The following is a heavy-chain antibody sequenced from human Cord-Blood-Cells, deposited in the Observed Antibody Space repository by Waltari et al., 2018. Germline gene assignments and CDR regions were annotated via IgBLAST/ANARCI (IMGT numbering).Heavy chain of an antibody. D-gene: IGHD3-3*01. CDR1: GYTITSYD. Sequence: QVQLVQSGAEVKKPGASVKVSCKASGYTITSYDINWVRQATVQGLEWMGWMNPNSGNTGYAQKFQGRVTITRNTSISTAYMELSSLRSEDTAVYYCARADFWSGFYYYYMDVWGKGTTVTVSS. J-gene: IGHJ6*03. CDR3: ARADFWSGFYYYYMDV. CDR2: MNPNSGNT. V-gene: IGHV1-8*03.